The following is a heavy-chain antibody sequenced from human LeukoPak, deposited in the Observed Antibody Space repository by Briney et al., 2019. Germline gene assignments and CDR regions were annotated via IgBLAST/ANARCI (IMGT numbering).Heavy chain of an antibody. V-gene: IGHV1-69*01. Sequence: SVKVSCKASGGTFSSYAISWVRQAPGQGLEWMGGIIPIFGTANYAQKFQGRVTITADESTSTACMELSSLRSEDTAVYYCARLHTIAAHNWFDPWGQGTLVTVSS. CDR3: ARLHTIAAHNWFDP. D-gene: IGHD6-6*01. J-gene: IGHJ5*02. CDR1: GGTFSSYA. CDR2: IIPIFGTA.